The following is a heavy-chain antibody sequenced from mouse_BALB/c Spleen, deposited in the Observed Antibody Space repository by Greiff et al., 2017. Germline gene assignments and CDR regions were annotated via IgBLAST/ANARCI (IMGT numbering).Heavy chain of an antibody. V-gene: IGHV5-17*02. CDR1: GFTFSSFG. D-gene: IGHD1-1*01. J-gene: IGHJ1*01. Sequence: EVQGVESGGGLVQPGGSRKLSCAASGFTFSSFGMHWVRQAPEKGLEWVAYISSGSSTIYYADTVKGRFTISRDTPKNTLFLQMTSLRSEDTAMYYCARGGYYYGSWYFDVGGAGTTVTVSS. CDR2: ISSGSSTI. CDR3: ARGGYYYGSWYFDV.